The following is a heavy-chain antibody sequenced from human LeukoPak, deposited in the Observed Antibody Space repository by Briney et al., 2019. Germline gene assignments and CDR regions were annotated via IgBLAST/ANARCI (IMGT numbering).Heavy chain of an antibody. CDR3: TRVTLRGSKYNWFDP. CDR2: ITPIIGTT. Sequence: SVKVSCRSSGGTFNTHIFNWVRQAPGQGLEWMGRITPIIGTTEYAQRFQARVTITADRSTSTAYLELSGLTYDDTAVYYCTRVTLRGSKYNWFDPWGQGTHVSVSS. CDR1: GGTFNTHI. D-gene: IGHD1-26*01. J-gene: IGHJ5*02. V-gene: IGHV1-69*08.